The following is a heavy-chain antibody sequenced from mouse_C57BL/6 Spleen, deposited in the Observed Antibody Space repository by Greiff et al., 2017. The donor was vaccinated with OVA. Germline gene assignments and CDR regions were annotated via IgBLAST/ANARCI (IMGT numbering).Heavy chain of an antibody. CDR2: IYPRSGNT. Sequence: QVQLQQSGAELARPGASVKLSCKASGYTFTSYGISWVKQRTGQGLEWIGVIYPRSGNTYYNEKFKGKATLTADKSSSTAYMELRSLTSEDSAIYVCARRWDSSSYYYAMDYWGQGTSVTVSS. V-gene: IGHV1-81*01. CDR1: GYTFTSYG. CDR3: ARRWDSSSYYYAMDY. J-gene: IGHJ4*01. D-gene: IGHD3-2*02.